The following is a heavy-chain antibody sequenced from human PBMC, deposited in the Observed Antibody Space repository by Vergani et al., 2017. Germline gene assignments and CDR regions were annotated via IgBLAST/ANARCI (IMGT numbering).Heavy chain of an antibody. CDR3: ARRGWGSSVGYFDY. J-gene: IGHJ4*02. CDR1: GGSISSSSHF. Sequence: QLQLHKSGPGLVKPSETLSLTCTLSGGSISSSSHFWGWLRQTPGKGLEWIGSIYYSGSTYYNPSLKSRVSISVDTSKNQFSLKLSSVTAADSAVYYCARRGWGSSVGYFDYWGQGTLVTVSS. V-gene: IGHV4-39*01. CDR2: IYYSGST. D-gene: IGHD6-6*01.